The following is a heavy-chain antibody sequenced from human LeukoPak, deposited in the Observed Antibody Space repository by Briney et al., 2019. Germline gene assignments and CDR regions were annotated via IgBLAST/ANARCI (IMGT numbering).Heavy chain of an antibody. J-gene: IGHJ4*02. CDR2: ISDRGTT. Sequence: PGGSLRLSCAVSGITLSNYGMSWVRQAPGKGLEWVAGISDRGTTKYADSVKGRFTISRDNPKNTLYLQMNSVRAEDTAVYFCAKRSVVIRVILVGFHKEAYYFDSWGQGALVTVSS. V-gene: IGHV3-23*01. D-gene: IGHD3-22*01. CDR3: AKRSVVIRVILVGFHKEAYYFDS. CDR1: GITLSNYG.